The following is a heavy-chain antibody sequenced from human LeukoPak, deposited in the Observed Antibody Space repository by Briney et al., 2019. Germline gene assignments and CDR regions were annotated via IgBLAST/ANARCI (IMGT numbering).Heavy chain of an antibody. Sequence: GGSLRLSCAASGFTFSSYAMSWVRQAPGKGLEWVSAISGSGGTTYYADSVKGRFTISRDNSKNTPYLQMNSLRAEKTAVYYCATRVATYFDLWGRGTLVAVSS. CDR2: ISGSGGTT. CDR3: ATRVATYFDL. CDR1: GFTFSSYA. V-gene: IGHV3-23*01. J-gene: IGHJ2*01.